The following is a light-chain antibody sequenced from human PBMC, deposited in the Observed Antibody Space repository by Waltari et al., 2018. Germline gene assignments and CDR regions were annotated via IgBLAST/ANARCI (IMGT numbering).Light chain of an antibody. Sequence: DIVLTQSPATLSLSPGERAPLSCRASQIVTNYLAWYQLKPGQAPRLLIYDASNRATGIPARFSGSGSGTDFTLTISNLEPEDSAVYYCQQRSKWPLTFGGGTKVEIK. CDR1: QIVTNY. CDR2: DAS. CDR3: QQRSKWPLT. V-gene: IGKV3-11*01. J-gene: IGKJ4*01.